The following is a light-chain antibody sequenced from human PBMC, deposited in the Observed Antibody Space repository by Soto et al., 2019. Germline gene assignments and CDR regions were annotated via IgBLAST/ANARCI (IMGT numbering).Light chain of an antibody. CDR2: VNN. Sequence: QLVLTQPPSVSGAPGQRVTISCTGSSSNIGAGYDVHWYQQLPGTAPKLLIYVNNNRPSGVPDRFSRSKSGTSASLAITGLKPEDEANYYCQSYDSSLSAWVFGGGTKLTVL. J-gene: IGLJ3*02. CDR3: QSYDSSLSAWV. CDR1: SSNIGAGYD. V-gene: IGLV1-40*01.